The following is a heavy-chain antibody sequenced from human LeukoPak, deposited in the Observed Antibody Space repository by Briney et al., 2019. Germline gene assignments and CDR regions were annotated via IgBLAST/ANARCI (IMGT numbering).Heavy chain of an antibody. V-gene: IGHV1-69*01. J-gene: IGHJ4*02. Sequence: ASVKVSCKASGGTFSSYAISWVRQAPGQGLEWMGGIIPIFGTANYAQKFQGRVTITADESTSTAYMELSSLRSEDTAVYYCARQAIAAAGPLDYWGQGTLVTVSP. CDR2: IIPIFGTA. CDR3: ARQAIAAAGPLDY. CDR1: GGTFSSYA. D-gene: IGHD6-13*01.